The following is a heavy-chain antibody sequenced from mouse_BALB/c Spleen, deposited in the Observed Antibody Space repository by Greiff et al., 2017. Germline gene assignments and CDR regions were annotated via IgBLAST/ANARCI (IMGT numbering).Heavy chain of an antibody. Sequence: VKLQESGPGLVQPSQSLSITCTVSGFSLTSYGVHWVRQSPGKGLEWLGVIWSGGSTDYNAAFISRLSISKDNSKSQVFFKMNSLQANDTAIYYCARNSYYRYDYYAMDYWGQGTSVTVSS. CDR3: ARNSYYRYDYYAMDY. J-gene: IGHJ4*01. V-gene: IGHV2-2*02. CDR1: GFSLTSYG. D-gene: IGHD2-14*01. CDR2: IWSGGST.